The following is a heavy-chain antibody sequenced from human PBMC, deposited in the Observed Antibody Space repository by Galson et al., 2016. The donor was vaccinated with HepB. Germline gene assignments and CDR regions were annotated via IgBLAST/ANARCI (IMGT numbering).Heavy chain of an antibody. CDR1: GFSLSTSGVG. D-gene: IGHD3-10*01. CDR2: IFWDEDK. J-gene: IGHJ4*02. CDR3: AHRLRVRGVMDPPHYFDY. Sequence: PALVKPTQTLTLTCTFSGFSLSTSGVGVGWIRQPPRKALEWLALIFWDEDKRYSPSLKSRLTITKDTSKNQVVLTMTNMDPVDTATYYCAHRLRVRGVMDPPHYFDYWGQGTLVTVSS. V-gene: IGHV2-5*02.